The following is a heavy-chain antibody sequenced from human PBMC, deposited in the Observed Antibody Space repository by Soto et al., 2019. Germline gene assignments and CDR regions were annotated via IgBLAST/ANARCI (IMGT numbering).Heavy chain of an antibody. CDR1: GYTFTSYA. Sequence: GASVKVSCKASGYTFTSYAMHWVRQAPGQRLEWMGWINAGNGNTKYSQKFQGRVTITRDTSASTAYMELSSLRSEDTAVYYCARLVDFWSGYYYYHYMDVWGKGTTVTVSS. CDR2: INAGNGNT. D-gene: IGHD3-3*01. CDR3: ARLVDFWSGYYYYHYMDV. V-gene: IGHV1-3*01. J-gene: IGHJ6*03.